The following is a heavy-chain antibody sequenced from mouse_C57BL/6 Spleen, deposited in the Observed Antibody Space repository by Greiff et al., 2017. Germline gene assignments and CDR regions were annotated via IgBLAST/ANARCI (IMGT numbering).Heavy chain of an antibody. CDR1: GFTFSDYY. Sequence: EVKLMESEGGLVQPGSSMKLSCTASGFTFSDYYMAWVRQVPEKGLEWVANINYDGSSTYYLDSLKSRFIISRDNAKNILYLQMSSLKSEDTATYYCARDYYYGSGWYFDVWGTGTTVTVSS. V-gene: IGHV5-16*01. CDR2: INYDGSST. CDR3: ARDYYYGSGWYFDV. J-gene: IGHJ1*03. D-gene: IGHD1-1*01.